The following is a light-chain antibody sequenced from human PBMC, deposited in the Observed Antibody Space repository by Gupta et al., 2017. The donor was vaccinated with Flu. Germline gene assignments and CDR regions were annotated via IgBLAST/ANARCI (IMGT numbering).Light chain of an antibody. J-gene: IGLJ3*02. V-gene: IGLV1-44*01. CDR1: SSNIGSNT. Sequence: SVLTQPPSASGTPGQRIPLSCSVSSSNIGSNTVTWYQQLPGTAPKRLIYSNNQRPSGVPERFSGSKSGTSASLAISGLQTEDEADYYCAAWDDSLSGWVFGGGTKLTVL. CDR2: SNN. CDR3: AAWDDSLSGWV.